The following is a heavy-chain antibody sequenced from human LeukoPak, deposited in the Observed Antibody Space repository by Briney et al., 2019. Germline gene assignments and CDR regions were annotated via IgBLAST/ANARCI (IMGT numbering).Heavy chain of an antibody. J-gene: IGHJ5*02. CDR2: IYYSGST. CDR1: GGSISSHY. D-gene: IGHD3-3*01. V-gene: IGHV4-59*11. CDR3: AREGLYDVWSGPRLTWFDP. Sequence: SETLSLTCTVSGGSISSHYWSWIRQPPGKGLEWIGYIYYSGSTNYNPSLKSRVTISVDTSKNQFSLKLSSVTAADTAVSYCAREGLYDVWSGPRLTWFDPWGQGTLVTVSS.